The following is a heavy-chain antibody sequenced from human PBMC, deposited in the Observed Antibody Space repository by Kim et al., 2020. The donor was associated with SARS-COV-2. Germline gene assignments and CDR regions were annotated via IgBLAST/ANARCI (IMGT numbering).Heavy chain of an antibody. D-gene: IGHD6-13*01. J-gene: IGHJ4*02. CDR3: ARYDIAAADMYYFDY. CDR2: IYYSGST. CDR1: GGSISSGGYY. V-gene: IGHV4-31*03. Sequence: SETLSLTCTVSGGSISSGGYYWSWIRQHPGKGLEWIGYIYYSGSTYYNPSLKSRVTISVDTSKNQFSLKLSSVTAADTAVYYCARYDIAAADMYYFDYWGQGTLVTVSS.